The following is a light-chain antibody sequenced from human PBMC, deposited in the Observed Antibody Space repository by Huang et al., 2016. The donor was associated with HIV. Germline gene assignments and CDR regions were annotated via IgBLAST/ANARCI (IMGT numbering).Light chain of an antibody. Sequence: IQMTQSPTSLSASVGDRVSIVYRASQSITTYLNWYQQKPWKAPKLLISSASTLHSGVPSRFSGIGSGTEFTLTIRGLQLDDFATYYCQQSYSALSSFGPGTRL. V-gene: IGKV1-39*01. CDR2: SAS. CDR1: QSITTY. CDR3: QQSYSALSS. J-gene: IGKJ5*01.